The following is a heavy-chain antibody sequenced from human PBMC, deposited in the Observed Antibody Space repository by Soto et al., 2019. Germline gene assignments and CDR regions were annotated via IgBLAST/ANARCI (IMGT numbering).Heavy chain of an antibody. CDR2: INSDGSST. CDR1: GFTFRSYW. Sequence: GGSLRLSCAASGFTFRSYWMHWVRQAPGKGLVWVSRINSDGSSTSYADSVKGPFTISRDNAKNTLYLQMNSLRAEDTAVYYCVRALYYYHGMDVWGQGTTVTVSS. J-gene: IGHJ6*02. CDR3: VRALYYYHGMDV. V-gene: IGHV3-74*01.